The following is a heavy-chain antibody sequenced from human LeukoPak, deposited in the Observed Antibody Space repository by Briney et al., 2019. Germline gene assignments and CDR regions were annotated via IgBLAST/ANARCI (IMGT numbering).Heavy chain of an antibody. J-gene: IGHJ6*02. V-gene: IGHV4-61*08. CDR3: ARDPKSAVGYYYYGMEV. Sequence: SETLSLTCNVSGGSVSSGGYYWNWIRQPPGKGLEWIGHVSYSGSTNYNPSLKSRVTISLDTSKNQFSLKLSSMTAADTAGYFCARDPKSAVGYYYYGMEVWGQGTTVTVSS. CDR1: GGSVSSGGYY. D-gene: IGHD6-19*01. CDR2: VSYSGST.